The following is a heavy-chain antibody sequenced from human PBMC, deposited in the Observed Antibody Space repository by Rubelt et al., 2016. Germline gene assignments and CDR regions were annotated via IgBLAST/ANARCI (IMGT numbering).Heavy chain of an antibody. Sequence: QVQLQQWGAGLLKPSETLSLTCAVYGGSFSGYYWSWIRQPPGKGLEWIGEINHSGSTNYNPSLKSRVTISVDTSKNQLSLKLSSVTAADTAVYYCATRLVVPASYAFDIWGQGTMVTVSS. CDR3: ATRLVVPASYAFDI. D-gene: IGHD2-2*01. J-gene: IGHJ3*02. CDR2: INHSGST. CDR1: GGSFSGYY. V-gene: IGHV4-34*01.